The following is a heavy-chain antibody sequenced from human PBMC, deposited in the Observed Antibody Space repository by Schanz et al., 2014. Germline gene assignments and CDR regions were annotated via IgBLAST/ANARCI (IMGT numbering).Heavy chain of an antibody. V-gene: IGHV3-11*05. Sequence: HLVESGGGLIQPGGSLRLSCAASGFTVSDNYMTWVRQAPGKGLEWLSYIHYSTDYTKYADSVRGRFTISRDNAKNSLYLQMNTLRPEDTAVYYCARCFGKGSGSYPDYWGQGTSVTVSS. CDR1: GFTVSDNY. CDR3: ARCFGKGSGSYPDY. CDR2: HYSTDYT. D-gene: IGHD3-10*01. J-gene: IGHJ4*02.